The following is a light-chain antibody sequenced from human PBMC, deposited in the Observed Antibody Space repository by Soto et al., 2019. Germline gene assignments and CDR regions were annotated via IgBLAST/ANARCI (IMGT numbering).Light chain of an antibody. CDR3: QQYSSSPPIT. Sequence: LSQSPGTLSLSPGERATLSCRAIQSVSSGYLAWYQQKPGQAPRLLIYGASTRATGIPDRFSGSGSGTDFTLTISRLEPEDFAVYYCQQYSSSPPITFGQATRLEIK. J-gene: IGKJ5*01. CDR1: QSVSSGY. CDR2: GAS. V-gene: IGKV3-20*01.